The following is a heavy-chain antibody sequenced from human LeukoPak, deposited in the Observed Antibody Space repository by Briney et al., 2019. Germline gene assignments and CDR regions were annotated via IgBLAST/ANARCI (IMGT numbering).Heavy chain of an antibody. CDR2: ISGSGGST. CDR3: AKGPYDFWSGGYFDY. Sequence: GGSLRLSCAASRFTFSSDAMSWVRQAPGKGLEWVSAISGSGGSTYYADSVKGRYTISRDNAKNSLYLQMNSLRAEDTALYYCAKGPYDFWSGGYFDYWGQGTLVTVSS. CDR1: RFTFSSDA. D-gene: IGHD3-3*01. J-gene: IGHJ4*02. V-gene: IGHV3-23*01.